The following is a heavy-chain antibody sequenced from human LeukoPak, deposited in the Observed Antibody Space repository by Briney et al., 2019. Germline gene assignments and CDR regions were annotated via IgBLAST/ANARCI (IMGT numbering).Heavy chain of an antibody. CDR2: ISGSGGST. V-gene: IGHV3-23*01. CDR3: AKDQTWIQLWYLSRGAFDI. D-gene: IGHD5-18*01. Sequence: GGSLRLSCEGSGSTFTDQYMDWVRQAPGKGLEWVSAISGSGGSTYYADSVKGRFTISRDNSKNTLYLQMNSLRAEDTAVYYCAKDQTWIQLWYLSRGAFDIWGQGTMVTVSS. J-gene: IGHJ3*02. CDR1: GSTFTDQY.